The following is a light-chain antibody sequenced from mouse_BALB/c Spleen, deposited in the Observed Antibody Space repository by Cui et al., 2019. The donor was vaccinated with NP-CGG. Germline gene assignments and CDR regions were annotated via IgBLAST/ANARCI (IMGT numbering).Light chain of an antibody. J-gene: IGLJ1*01. CDR1: TGAVTTSNY. CDR3: ALWYSNHWV. Sequence: QAVVTQESALTTSPDETVTLTCRSSTGAVTTSNYANWVQEKPDHLLTGLIGGTNNRAPGVPARFSGSMIGDKAALTITGAQTEDEAMYFCALWYSNHWVFGGGTKLTVL. V-gene: IGLV1*01. CDR2: GTN.